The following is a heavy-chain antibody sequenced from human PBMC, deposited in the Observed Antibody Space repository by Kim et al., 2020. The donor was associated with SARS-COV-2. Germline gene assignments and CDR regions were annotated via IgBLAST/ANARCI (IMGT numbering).Heavy chain of an antibody. V-gene: IGHV3-11*01. CDR2: ISSSGSTI. CDR3: ARVLWYSSSWSKGLGYFDY. CDR1: GFTFSDYY. D-gene: IGHD6-13*01. J-gene: IGHJ4*02. Sequence: GGSLRLSCAASGFTFSDYYMSWIRQAPGKGLEWVSYISSSGSTIYYADSVKGRFTISRDNAKNSLYLQMNSLRAEDTAVYYCARVLWYSSSWSKGLGYFDYWGQGTLVTVSS.